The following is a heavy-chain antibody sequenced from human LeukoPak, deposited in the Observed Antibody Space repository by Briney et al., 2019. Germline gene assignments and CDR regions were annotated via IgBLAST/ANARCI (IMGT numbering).Heavy chain of an antibody. Sequence: WETLSLTCTVSGGSVSNYYWSWIRQSPGKGLEWIGYIYYTETSYNPSLKSRVTISADTSENQFSLKLYSVTAADTAVYYCAGRNYYDSSGTKAPDYWGQGTLVTVSS. CDR1: GGSVSNYY. CDR3: AGRNYYDSSGTKAPDY. J-gene: IGHJ4*02. CDR2: IYYTET. V-gene: IGHV4-59*02. D-gene: IGHD3-22*01.